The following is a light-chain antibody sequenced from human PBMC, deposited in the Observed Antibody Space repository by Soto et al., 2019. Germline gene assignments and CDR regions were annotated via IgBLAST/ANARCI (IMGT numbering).Light chain of an antibody. V-gene: IGKV3-20*01. CDR1: QSVSSSY. CDR3: QQFSSYPLT. CDR2: GAS. Sequence: EIVLTQSPGTLSLSPVERATLSGMASQSVSSSYLAWYQQKPGQAPRLLIDGASSRATGIPDRFSGSGSGTDFTLTISRLEPEDFAVYYCQQFSSYPLTFGGGTRWIS. J-gene: IGKJ4*01.